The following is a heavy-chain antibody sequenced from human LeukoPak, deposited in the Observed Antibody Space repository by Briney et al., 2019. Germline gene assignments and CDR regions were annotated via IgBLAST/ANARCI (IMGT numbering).Heavy chain of an antibody. J-gene: IGHJ4*02. Sequence: SETLSLTCTVSGGPISSYYWSWIRQPPGKKLEWIGYIYYSGNTNYNPSLKSRVTISIDTSKNQFSLKVSSVTAADTAVYYCARVGDGNFDYWGQGTLVTVSS. V-gene: IGHV4-59*08. CDR2: IYYSGNT. D-gene: IGHD3-16*01. CDR1: GGPISSYY. CDR3: ARVGDGNFDY.